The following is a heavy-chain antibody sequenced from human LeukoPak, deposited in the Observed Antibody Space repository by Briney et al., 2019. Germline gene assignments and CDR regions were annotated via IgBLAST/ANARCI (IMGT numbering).Heavy chain of an antibody. CDR3: ASGSYSSSWPRGGNWFDP. J-gene: IGHJ5*02. D-gene: IGHD6-13*01. CDR2: ISSSGSTI. CDR1: GFTFSDYY. Sequence: GGSLRLSCAASGFTFSDYYMSWIRQAPGKGLEWVSYISSSGSTIYYADSVKGRFTISRDNAKNLLYLQMNSLRAEDTAVYYCASGSYSSSWPRGGNWFDPWGQGTLVTVSS. V-gene: IGHV3-11*04.